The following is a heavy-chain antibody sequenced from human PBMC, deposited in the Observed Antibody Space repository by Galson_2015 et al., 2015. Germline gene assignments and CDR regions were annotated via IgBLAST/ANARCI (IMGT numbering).Heavy chain of an antibody. CDR1: GFTFSSYG. J-gene: IGHJ4*02. CDR3: ASGLGTTLDY. D-gene: IGHD1-7*01. V-gene: IGHV3-33*01. CDR2: IWYDGSNK. Sequence: SLRLSCAASGFTFSSYGMRWVRQAPGKGLEWVAVIWYDGSNKYYADSVKGRFTISRDNSENTLYLQMNSLRAEDTAVYYCASGLGTTLDYWGQGTLVTVSS.